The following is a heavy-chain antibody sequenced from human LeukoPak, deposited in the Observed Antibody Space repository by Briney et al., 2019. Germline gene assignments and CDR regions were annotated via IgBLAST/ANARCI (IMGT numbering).Heavy chain of an antibody. CDR1: GGSVNTYY. Sequence: SETLSLTCTVSGGSVNTYYWSWIRQLPGKGLEWIGCIYNSGDTDYNPSLKSRVTISVDTSKNQFSLKLASVTAADTAVYYCAKLIRGSSTPFDYWGQGTLVTVSS. V-gene: IGHV4-59*08. J-gene: IGHJ4*02. CDR2: IYNSGDT. D-gene: IGHD1-26*01. CDR3: AKLIRGSSTPFDY.